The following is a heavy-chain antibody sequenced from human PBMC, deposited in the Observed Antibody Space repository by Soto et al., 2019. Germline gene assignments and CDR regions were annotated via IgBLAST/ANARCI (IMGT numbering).Heavy chain of an antibody. CDR3: ARESAWLVDS. V-gene: IGHV3-33*01. Sequence: QVQLVESGGGVVQPGRSLRLSCAVSGFTYSSYGMHWLRQAPGKGLEWVAVIWYDGSNKYYADSVKGRFIISRDDSKNTLSLQMNSLRAEDTAVYYCARESAWLVDSGGQGTLVTVSS. D-gene: IGHD5-12*01. J-gene: IGHJ5*01. CDR1: GFTYSSYG. CDR2: IWYDGSNK.